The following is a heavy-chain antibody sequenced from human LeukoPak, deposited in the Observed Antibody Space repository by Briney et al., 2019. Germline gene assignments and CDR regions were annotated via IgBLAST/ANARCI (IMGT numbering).Heavy chain of an antibody. D-gene: IGHD3/OR15-3a*01. Sequence: SETLSLTCTVSGDSISSGDYYWSWIRQPAGKGLEWIGRISSSGSTNYNPSLKSRVTIFVDTSKNQFSLHLSSVTAADTAVYYCARQTGSGLFILPGGQGTLVTVSS. CDR3: ARQTGSGLFILP. CDR1: GDSISSGDYY. J-gene: IGHJ4*02. V-gene: IGHV4-61*02. CDR2: ISSSGST.